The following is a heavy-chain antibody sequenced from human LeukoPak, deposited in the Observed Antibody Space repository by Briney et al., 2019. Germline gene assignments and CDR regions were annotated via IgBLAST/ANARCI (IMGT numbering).Heavy chain of an antibody. Sequence: PSETLSPTCAVYGGSFSGYYWSWIRQPPGKGLEWIGEINHSGSTNYNPSLKSRVTISVDTSKNQFSLKLSSVTAADTAVYYCARGDYYDSSGYYYFDYWGQGTLVTVSS. CDR3: ARGDYYDSSGYYYFDY. V-gene: IGHV4-34*01. CDR1: GGSFSGYY. CDR2: INHSGST. J-gene: IGHJ4*02. D-gene: IGHD3-22*01.